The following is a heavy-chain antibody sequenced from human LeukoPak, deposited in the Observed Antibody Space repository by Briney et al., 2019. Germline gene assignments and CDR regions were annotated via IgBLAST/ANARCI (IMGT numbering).Heavy chain of an antibody. CDR1: GFTFSSYA. CDR3: AKDASYYDSSGNFDY. D-gene: IGHD3-22*01. V-gene: IGHV3-23*01. J-gene: IGHJ4*02. CDR2: ISGSGGST. Sequence: GGSLRLSCAASGFTFSSYAMSWVRQAPWKGLEWVSAISGSGGSTYYADSVKGRFTISRDNSKNTLYLQMNSLRAEDTAVYYCAKDASYYDSSGNFDYWGQGTLVTVSS.